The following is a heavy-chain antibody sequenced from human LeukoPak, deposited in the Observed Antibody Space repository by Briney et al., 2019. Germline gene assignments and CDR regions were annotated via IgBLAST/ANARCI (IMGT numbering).Heavy chain of an antibody. CDR1: GGSISSYY. J-gene: IGHJ3*02. CDR2: IYYSGST. D-gene: IGHD2-2*01. Sequence: SETLSLTCTVSGGSISSYYWSWIRQPPGKGLEWIGYIYYSGSTNYNPSLKSRVTISVDTSKNQFSLKLSSVTAADTAVYYCARGSRDNIVVVPAAPRGVAFDIWGQGTMVTVSS. V-gene: IGHV4-59*01. CDR3: ARGSRDNIVVVPAAPRGVAFDI.